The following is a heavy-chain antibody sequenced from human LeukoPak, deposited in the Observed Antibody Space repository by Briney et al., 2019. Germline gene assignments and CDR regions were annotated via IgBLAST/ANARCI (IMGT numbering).Heavy chain of an antibody. V-gene: IGHV3-74*01. CDR3: AIIPRAAAGPSARSPFHY. J-gene: IGHJ4*02. CDR2: IDRDGSRI. CDR1: GFTFSSYW. Sequence: GGSLRLSCAVSGFTFSSYWMHWVRQAPGKGLVWVSRIDRDGSRINYADSVKGRFTISRDNAKNSLYLQMNSLRAEDTAVYYCAIIPRAAAGPSARSPFHYWGQGTLVTVSS. D-gene: IGHD6-13*01.